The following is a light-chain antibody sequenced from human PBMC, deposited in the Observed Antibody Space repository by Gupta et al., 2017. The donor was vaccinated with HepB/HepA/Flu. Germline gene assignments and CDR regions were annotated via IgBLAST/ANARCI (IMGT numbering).Light chain of an antibody. Sequence: EIVMTQSPATLSVSPGERVAIFCRASQSVHINLAWIQQKPGQAPRVLFYGASTRATGVPARFIGSGSRTEFTLTITSLHSEDVAVYFCQQYNNWPWTFGQGTKVEI. CDR3: QQYNNWPWT. CDR1: QSVHIN. J-gene: IGKJ1*01. CDR2: GAS. V-gene: IGKV3-15*01.